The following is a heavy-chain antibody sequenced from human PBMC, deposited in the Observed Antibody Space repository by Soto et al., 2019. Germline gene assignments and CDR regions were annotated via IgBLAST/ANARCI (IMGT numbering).Heavy chain of an antibody. J-gene: IGHJ4*02. CDR3: ARVERVTIFGVVIIRGFDY. Sequence: SETRSLTCTVSGGSISSGDYYWSWIRQPPGKGLEWIGYIYYSGSTYYNPSLKSRVTISVDTSKNQFSLKLSSVTAADTAVYYCARVERVTIFGVVIIRGFDYWGQGTLVTVSS. D-gene: IGHD3-3*01. CDR2: IYYSGST. CDR1: GGSISSGDYY. V-gene: IGHV4-30-4*01.